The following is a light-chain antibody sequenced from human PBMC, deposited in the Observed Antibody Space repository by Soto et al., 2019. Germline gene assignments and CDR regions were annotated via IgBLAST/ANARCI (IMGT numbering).Light chain of an antibody. Sequence: DIQMTQSPSTLSASVGDRVTITCRASQSISSWLAWYQQKPGKAPKHLIYRASSIESEVRSRFSGSGSGTEFTITISSLQPDDFATYYCKKYNSYSPRLTFGGGTKVEIK. V-gene: IGKV1-5*03. CDR2: RAS. CDR3: KKYNSYSPRLT. CDR1: QSISSW. J-gene: IGKJ4*01.